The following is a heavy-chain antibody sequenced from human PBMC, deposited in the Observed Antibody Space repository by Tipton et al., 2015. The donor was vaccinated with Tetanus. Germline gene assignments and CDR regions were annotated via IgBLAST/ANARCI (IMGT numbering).Heavy chain of an antibody. CDR2: IIPIFGTA. Sequence: QSGAEVKKPGSSVKVSCKASGGTFSSYAISWVRQAPGQGLEWMGGIIPIFGTANYAQKFQGRVTITADESTSTAYMELSSLRSEDTAVYYCARGGRPRDSSSWHYHDAFDIWGQGTMVTVSS. V-gene: IGHV1-69*01. J-gene: IGHJ3*02. D-gene: IGHD6-13*01. CDR3: ARGGRPRDSSSWHYHDAFDI. CDR1: GGTFSSYA.